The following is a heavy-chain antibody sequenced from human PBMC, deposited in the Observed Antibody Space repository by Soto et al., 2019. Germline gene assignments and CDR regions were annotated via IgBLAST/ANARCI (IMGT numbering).Heavy chain of an antibody. V-gene: IGHV1-69*13. D-gene: IGHD2-15*01. Sequence: GASVKVSCKASGGTFSSYAISWVRQAPGQGLEWMGGIIPIFGTANYAQKFQGRVTITADESTSTAYMELSSLRSEDTAVYYCAICTVVTLEDAFDIWGQGTMVTVSS. J-gene: IGHJ3*02. CDR1: GGTFSSYA. CDR2: IIPIFGTA. CDR3: AICTVVTLEDAFDI.